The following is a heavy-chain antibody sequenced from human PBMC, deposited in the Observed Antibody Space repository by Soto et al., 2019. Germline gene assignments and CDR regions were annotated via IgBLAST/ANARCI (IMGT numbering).Heavy chain of an antibody. CDR2: IRSKAYGGTT. CDR1: GFTFGDYA. J-gene: IGHJ4*02. Sequence: GGSLRLSCTASGFTFGDYAMSWFRQAPGKGLEWVGFIRSKAYGGTTEYAASVKGRFTISRDDSKSIAYLQMNSLKTEDTAVYYCTRVPPGVGGLIFDYWGQGTLVTVSS. CDR3: TRVPPGVGGLIFDY. V-gene: IGHV3-49*03. D-gene: IGHD3-16*01.